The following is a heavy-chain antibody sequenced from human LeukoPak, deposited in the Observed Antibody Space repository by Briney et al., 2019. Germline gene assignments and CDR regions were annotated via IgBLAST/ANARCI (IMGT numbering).Heavy chain of an antibody. Sequence: GGSLRLSCAASGFTVSSYAMHWVRQAPGKGLEWVAVISYDGSNKYYADSVKGRFTISRDNSKNTLYLQMNSLRAEDTAVYYCARDKGLRFLEWFLWDWGQGTLVTVSS. CDR2: ISYDGSNK. CDR3: ARDKGLRFLEWFLWD. V-gene: IGHV3-30-3*01. D-gene: IGHD3-3*01. CDR1: GFTVSSYA. J-gene: IGHJ4*02.